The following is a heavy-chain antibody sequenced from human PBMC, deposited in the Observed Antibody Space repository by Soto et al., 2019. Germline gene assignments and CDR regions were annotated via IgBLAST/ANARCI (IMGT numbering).Heavy chain of an antibody. Sequence: QVQLVQSGAEVKKPGSSVKVSCKASGGTFSSYTISWVRQAPGQGLEWMGRIIPILGIANYAQKFQGRVTITADKPTSTAYMELSSLRADDTAVYYCARDGGILVADWFDPWGQGTLVTASS. CDR2: IIPILGIA. D-gene: IGHD5-12*01. CDR3: ARDGGILVADWFDP. J-gene: IGHJ5*02. CDR1: GGTFSSYT. V-gene: IGHV1-69*08.